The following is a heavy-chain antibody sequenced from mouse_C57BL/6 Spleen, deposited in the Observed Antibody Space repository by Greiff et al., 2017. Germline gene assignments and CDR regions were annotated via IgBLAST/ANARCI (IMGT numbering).Heavy chain of an antibody. J-gene: IGHJ3*01. CDR3: ASSIYYDYPFAY. D-gene: IGHD2-4*01. Sequence: VQVVESGPGLVAPSQSLSITCTVSGFSLTSYGVDWVRQSPGKGLEWLGVIWGVGSTNYNSALKSRLSISKDNSKSQVFLKMNSLQTDDTAMYCCASSIYYDYPFAYWGQGTLVTVSA. CDR2: IWGVGST. V-gene: IGHV2-6*01. CDR1: GFSLTSYG.